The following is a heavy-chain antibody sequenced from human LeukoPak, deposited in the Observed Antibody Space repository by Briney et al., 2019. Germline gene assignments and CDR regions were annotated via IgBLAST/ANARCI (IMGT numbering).Heavy chain of an antibody. D-gene: IGHD1-26*01. V-gene: IGHV1-69-2*01. CDR2: VDPEDGEK. CDR1: GYTFTDYY. J-gene: IGHJ4*02. CDR3: ATEDGSYRNFDY. Sequence: ASVKVSCKVSGYTFTDYYMHWVQQAPGKGVEWMGLVDPEDGEKIYAKKFQGRVSITADTYKDTAYMELSSLRSEDTAVYYCATEDGSYRNFDYWGQGTLVTVSS.